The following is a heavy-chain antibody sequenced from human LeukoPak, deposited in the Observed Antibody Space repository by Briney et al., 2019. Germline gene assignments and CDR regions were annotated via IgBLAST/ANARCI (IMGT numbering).Heavy chain of an antibody. CDR2: VYYSGSA. CDR3: ARSVKGDYSPTLRDVIDYFDY. D-gene: IGHD4-11*01. Sequence: PSETLSLTCTVSGGSMSNDYWTWIRQPPGKELEWIGYVYYSGSAEYNPSLKSRVTISIDTSKNQFSLKLSSVTAADTAVYYCARSVKGDYSPTLRDVIDYFDYWGQGTLVTVSS. V-gene: IGHV4-59*01. J-gene: IGHJ4*02. CDR1: GGSMSNDY.